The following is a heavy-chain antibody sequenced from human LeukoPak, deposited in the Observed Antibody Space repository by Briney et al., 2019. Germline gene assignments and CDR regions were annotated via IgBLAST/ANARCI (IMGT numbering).Heavy chain of an antibody. D-gene: IGHD6-6*01. Sequence: PGGSLRLSCAASGSTFSSYAMSWVRQVPGKGLEWVSVIGGSGDNTYYADSVKGRFTISRDNSKNMLCLQMNSLRAEDTAVYYCAKWKYSNSGIDDYWGQGTLVTVSS. CDR3: AKWKYSNSGIDDY. CDR1: GSTFSSYA. CDR2: IGGSGDNT. V-gene: IGHV3-23*01. J-gene: IGHJ4*02.